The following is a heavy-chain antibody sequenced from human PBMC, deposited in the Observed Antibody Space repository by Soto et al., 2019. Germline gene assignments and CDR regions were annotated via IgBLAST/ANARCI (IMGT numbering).Heavy chain of an antibody. J-gene: IGHJ4*02. CDR2: IYYSGST. V-gene: IGHV4-39*01. CDR3: ARGYYYDSSDGPKPFDY. Sequence: SETLSLTCTVSGGSISSSSYYWGWIRQPPGKGLEWIGSIYYSGSTYYNPSLKSRVTISVDTSKNQFSLKLSSVTAADTAVYYCARGYYYDSSDGPKPFDYWGQGTLVTVSS. D-gene: IGHD3-22*01. CDR1: GGSISSSSYY.